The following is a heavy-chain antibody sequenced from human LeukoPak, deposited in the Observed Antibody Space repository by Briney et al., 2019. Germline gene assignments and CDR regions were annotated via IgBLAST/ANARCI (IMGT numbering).Heavy chain of an antibody. CDR1: GASLSTNNYY. D-gene: IGHD3-10*01. CDR3: ARAKWFGELYFDY. Sequence: SETLSLTCTVSGASLSTNNYYWGWIRQPPGRGLEWIGSIDYSGSTNYNPSLKSRVTISVDTSKNQSSLKLSSVTAADTAVYYCARAKWFGELYFDYWGQGTLVTVSS. J-gene: IGHJ4*02. V-gene: IGHV4-39*07. CDR2: IDYSGST.